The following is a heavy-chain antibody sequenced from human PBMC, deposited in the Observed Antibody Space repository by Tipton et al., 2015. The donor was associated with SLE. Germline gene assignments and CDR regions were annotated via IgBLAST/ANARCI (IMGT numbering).Heavy chain of an antibody. CDR3: ARDFGNVGRFDS. Sequence: TLSLTCTVSGFNISSGFNWGWIRQPPGKGLEWMGIIYHTGTTNYSPSLQRRVAISVDTSKNQFSLKLNSLTAADTAVYYCARDFGNVGRFDSWGQGTLVTVSS. D-gene: IGHD3-10*01. V-gene: IGHV4-38-2*02. J-gene: IGHJ5*01. CDR1: GFNISSGFN. CDR2: IYHTGTT.